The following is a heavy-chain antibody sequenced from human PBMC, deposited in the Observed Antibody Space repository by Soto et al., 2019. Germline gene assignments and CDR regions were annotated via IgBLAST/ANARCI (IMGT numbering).Heavy chain of an antibody. J-gene: IGHJ4*02. D-gene: IGHD4-17*01. CDR3: ARDDYGGNSGY. V-gene: IGHV4-30-4*01. CDR1: GGSISSGDYY. CDR2: IYYSGST. Sequence: PSETLSLTCTVSGGSISSGDYYWSWIRQPPGKGLEWIGYIYYSGSTYYNPSLKSRVTISVDTSKNQFSLELSSVTAADTAVYYCARDDYGGNSGYWGQGTLVTVSS.